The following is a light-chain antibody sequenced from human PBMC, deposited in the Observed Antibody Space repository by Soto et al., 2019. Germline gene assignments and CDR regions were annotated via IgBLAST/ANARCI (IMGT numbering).Light chain of an antibody. CDR2: EVS. J-gene: IGLJ1*01. Sequence: QSALTQPASVSGSPGQSITISCTGTSSDVGSYNLVSWYQQHPGKAPKPMIYEVSKRPSGVPNRFSGSKSGNTASLTISGLQAEDEADYYCCSYAGSSTYVFGTGTKVTVL. CDR1: SSDVGSYNL. CDR3: CSYAGSSTYV. V-gene: IGLV2-23*02.